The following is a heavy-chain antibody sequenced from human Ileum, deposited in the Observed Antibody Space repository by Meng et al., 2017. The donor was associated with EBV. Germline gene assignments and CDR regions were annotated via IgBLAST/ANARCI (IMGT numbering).Heavy chain of an antibody. CDR2: IYHSGST. CDR3: ARSDEGYCSGGSCYGGGFDY. Sequence: QVQLQESGPGLLKPSGTLSLPWAVSGGSISSSNWGSWVRQPPGKGLEWIGEIYHSGSTNYNPSLKSRVTISVDKSKNQFSLKLSSVTAADTAVYYCARSDEGYCSGGSCYGGGFDYWGQGTLVTASS. D-gene: IGHD2-15*01. V-gene: IGHV4-4*02. J-gene: IGHJ4*02. CDR1: GGSISSSNW.